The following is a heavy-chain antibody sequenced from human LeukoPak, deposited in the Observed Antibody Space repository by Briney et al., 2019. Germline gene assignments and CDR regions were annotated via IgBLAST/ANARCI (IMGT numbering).Heavy chain of an antibody. CDR3: AMESAWLPLKFDY. CDR1: GFVVSTNY. D-gene: IGHD5-24*01. J-gene: IGHJ4*02. Sequence: GGSLRLSCAASGFVVSTNYMSWVRQAPGKGLEWVSVLYSGGSTYYTDSVKGRFTISRDNSNNTLYLQMNNLRAEDTAVYYCAMESAWLPLKFDYWGPGTLVAVST. V-gene: IGHV3-66*01. CDR2: LYSGGST.